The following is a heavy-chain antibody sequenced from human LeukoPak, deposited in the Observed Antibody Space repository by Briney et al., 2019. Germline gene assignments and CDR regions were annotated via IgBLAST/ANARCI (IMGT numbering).Heavy chain of an antibody. J-gene: IGHJ3*02. CDR2: VGSNNAGT. CDR3: AKPKGICSGGTCYMADAFDI. D-gene: IGHD2-15*01. Sequence: PGGSLRLSCATSGFSSDTSAMSWVRQAPGKGLEWVAAVGSNNAGTFYADSVQGRFTISRDNSNNMLWLHMNSLRAEDTAVYYCAKPKGICSGGTCYMADAFDIWGQGTVVTVSS. CDR1: GFSSDTSA. V-gene: IGHV3-23*01.